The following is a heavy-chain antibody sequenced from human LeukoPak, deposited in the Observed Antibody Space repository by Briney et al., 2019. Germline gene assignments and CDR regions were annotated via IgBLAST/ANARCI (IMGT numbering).Heavy chain of an antibody. Sequence: SETLSLTCTVSGGSISSYYWSWIRQPPGKGLEWIGYIYYSGSTNYNPSLKSRVTISVDTSKNQFSLKLSSVTAADTAAYYCARDYTKTYAFDIWGQGTMVTVSS. CDR2: IYYSGST. J-gene: IGHJ3*02. CDR3: ARDYTKTYAFDI. CDR1: GGSISSYY. D-gene: IGHD3-16*01. V-gene: IGHV4-59*01.